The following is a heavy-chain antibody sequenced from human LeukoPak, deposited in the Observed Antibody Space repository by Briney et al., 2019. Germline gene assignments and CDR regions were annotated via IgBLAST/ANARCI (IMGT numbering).Heavy chain of an antibody. D-gene: IGHD3-10*01. CDR3: ARRGSRGYYYYMDV. V-gene: IGHV1-2*02. CDR2: INPNSGGT. J-gene: IGHJ6*03. CDR1: GYTFTGYY. Sequence: ASVKVSCKASGYTFTGYYMHWVRQAPGQGLEWMGWINPNSGGTNYAQKFQGRVTITRNTSISTAYMELSSLRSEDTAVYYCARRGSRGYYYYMDVWGKGTTVTVSS.